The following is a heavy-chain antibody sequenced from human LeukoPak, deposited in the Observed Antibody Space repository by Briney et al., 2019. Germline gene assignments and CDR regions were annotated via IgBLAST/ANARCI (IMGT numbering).Heavy chain of an antibody. J-gene: IGHJ4*02. CDR1: GYTFTSYG. CDR3: ARLTLTYYYDSSGYSFDY. D-gene: IGHD3-22*01. Sequence: ASVRVSCKASGYTFTSYGISWVRQAPGQGLELMGWISAYNGNTNYAQKLQGRVTMTTDTSTSTAYMELRSMRSDETAVYYCARLTLTYYYDSSGYSFDYWGQGTLVTVSS. V-gene: IGHV1-18*01. CDR2: ISAYNGNT.